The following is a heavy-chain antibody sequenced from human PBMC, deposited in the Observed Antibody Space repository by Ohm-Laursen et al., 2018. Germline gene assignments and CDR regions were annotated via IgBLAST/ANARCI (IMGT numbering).Heavy chain of an antibody. CDR2: ISVSGSST. V-gene: IGHV3-23*01. Sequence: SLRLSCAASGFSFSSYAMGWVRQAPGKGLEWVSAISVSGSSTNYADSVKGRFTISRDNSKNTLYLQMNSQRAEDTAVYYCAKGDSSRWYFDYWGQGTLVTVSS. J-gene: IGHJ4*02. D-gene: IGHD6-13*01. CDR1: GFSFSSYA. CDR3: AKGDSSRWYFDY.